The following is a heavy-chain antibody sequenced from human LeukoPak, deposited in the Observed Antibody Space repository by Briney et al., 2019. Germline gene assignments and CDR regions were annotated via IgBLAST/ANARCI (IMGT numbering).Heavy chain of an antibody. CDR3: ARDSPVSTRPFDI. Sequence: ASVKVSCKASGYTFTNYYIHWVRQAPGQGLEWMGIINPSGGRTSYAQEFQGRVTMTRDTSTSTVYMDLSSLRSEDTALYYCARDSPVSTRPFDIWGQGTMVTVSS. J-gene: IGHJ3*02. D-gene: IGHD2-2*01. CDR2: INPSGGRT. CDR1: GYTFTNYY. V-gene: IGHV1-46*01.